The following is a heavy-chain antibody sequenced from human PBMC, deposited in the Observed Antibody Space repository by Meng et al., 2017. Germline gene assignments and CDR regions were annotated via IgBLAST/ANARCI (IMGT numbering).Heavy chain of an antibody. J-gene: IGHJ5*02. CDR3: AHRRGDSREGWFDP. D-gene: IGHD2-21*02. CDR2: IYWDDDK. CDR1: GFSLSTSGVG. Sequence: QTTLKESGAPLVKPTQTLTLTCTFSGFSLSTSGVGVGWIRQPPGKALEWLALIYWDDDKRYSPSLKSRLTITKDTSKNQVVLTMTNMDPVDTATYYCAHRRGDSREGWFDPWGQGTLVTVSS. V-gene: IGHV2-5*02.